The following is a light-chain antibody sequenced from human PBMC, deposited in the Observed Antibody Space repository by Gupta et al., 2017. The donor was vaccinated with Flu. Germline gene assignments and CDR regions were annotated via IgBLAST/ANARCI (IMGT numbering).Light chain of an antibody. CDR1: QSVSSN. Sequence: EIVMTQSPATLSVSPGERATLSCRASQSVSSNLAWYQQKPGQAPRLLIYGASTRATGIPARFSGSGSGTEFTLTISSLQSEDFAVYYCQQDNNCPTIFGQGTKMEIK. CDR2: GAS. J-gene: IGKJ2*01. CDR3: QQDNNCPTI. V-gene: IGKV3-15*01.